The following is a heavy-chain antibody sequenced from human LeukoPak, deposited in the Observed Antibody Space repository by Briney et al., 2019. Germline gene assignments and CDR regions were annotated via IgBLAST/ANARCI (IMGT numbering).Heavy chain of an antibody. J-gene: IGHJ4*02. Sequence: GGSLRLSCAASGFTFSDYYMSWIRQAPGKGLEGVSYISSSGSTIYYADSVKGRFTISRDNAKDSLYLQMNSLRAEDTAVYYCARDHNPPYYDSSGYPGVWVQGTLVTVSS. CDR1: GFTFSDYY. CDR3: ARDHNPPYYDSSGYPGV. CDR2: ISSSGSTI. V-gene: IGHV3-11*04. D-gene: IGHD3-22*01.